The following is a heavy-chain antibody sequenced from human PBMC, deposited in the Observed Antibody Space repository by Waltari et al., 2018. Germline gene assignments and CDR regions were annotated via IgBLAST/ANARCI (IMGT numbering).Heavy chain of an antibody. D-gene: IGHD3-22*01. V-gene: IGHV4-34*01. J-gene: IGHJ3*02. Sequence: QVQLPQWGAGLLKPSETLSLTCAVYGGSFSGYYWSWIRQPPGKGLEWIGEINHSGSTNYHPSLKSRVTISVDTSKNQFSLKLSSVTAADTAVYYCARGGYYYDSTDDAFDIWGQGTMVTVSS. CDR1: GGSFSGYY. CDR3: ARGGYYYDSTDDAFDI. CDR2: INHSGST.